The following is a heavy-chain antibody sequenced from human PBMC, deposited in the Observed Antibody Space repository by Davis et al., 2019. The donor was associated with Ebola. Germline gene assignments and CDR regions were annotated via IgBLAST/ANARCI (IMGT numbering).Heavy chain of an antibody. CDR3: ARDRITMVQGVIIDHDAFDI. D-gene: IGHD3-10*01. V-gene: IGHV3-66*02. Sequence: GGSLRLSCAASGFTVSSNYMSWVRQAPGKGLEWVSVIYSGGSTYYADSVKGRFTISRDNSKNTLYLQMNSLRAEDTAVYYCARDRITMVQGVIIDHDAFDIWGQGTMVTVSS. CDR2: IYSGGST. J-gene: IGHJ3*02. CDR1: GFTVSSNY.